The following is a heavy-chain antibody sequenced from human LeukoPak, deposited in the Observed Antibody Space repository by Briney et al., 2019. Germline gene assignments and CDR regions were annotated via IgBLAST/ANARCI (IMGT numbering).Heavy chain of an antibody. J-gene: IGHJ5*02. CDR2: ISAYNGNT. V-gene: IGHV1-18*01. Sequence: ASVKVSCKASGGTFSSYAISWVRQAPGQGLEWLGWISAYNGNTNYAQKLQGRVTMTTDTSTSTAYMELRSLRSDDTAVYYCARDKSAGFDPWGQGTLVTVSS. CDR1: GGTFSSYA. CDR3: ARDKSAGFDP.